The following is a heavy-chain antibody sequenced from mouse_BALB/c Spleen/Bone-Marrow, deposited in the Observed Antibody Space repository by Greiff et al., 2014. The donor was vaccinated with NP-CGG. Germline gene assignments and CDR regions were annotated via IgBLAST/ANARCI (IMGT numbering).Heavy chain of an antibody. CDR3: ASYYYGSSRFAY. CDR2: IDPANGNT. V-gene: IGHV14-3*02. Sequence: VQLKQSGAELVKPGASVKLSCTASGFNIKDTYMHWVKQRPEQGLEWIGGIDPANGNTKYDPKFQGKATITADTSSNTAYLQLSSLTSEDTAVYYCASYYYGSSRFAYWGQGTLVTVSA. D-gene: IGHD1-1*01. CDR1: GFNIKDTY. J-gene: IGHJ3*01.